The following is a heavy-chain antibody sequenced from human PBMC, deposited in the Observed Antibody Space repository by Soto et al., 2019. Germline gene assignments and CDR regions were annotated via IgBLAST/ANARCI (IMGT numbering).Heavy chain of an antibody. CDR1: GGSISSSSYY. D-gene: IGHD6-6*01. Sequence: PSETLSLTCTVSGGSISSSSYYWGWIRQPPGKGLEWIGSIYYSGSTYYNPSLKSRVTISVDTSKNQFSLKLSSVTAADTAVYYCARHSLEAARRGYYYYYYYMDVWGKGTTVTVSS. V-gene: IGHV4-39*01. CDR3: ARHSLEAARRGYYYYYYYMDV. CDR2: IYYSGST. J-gene: IGHJ6*03.